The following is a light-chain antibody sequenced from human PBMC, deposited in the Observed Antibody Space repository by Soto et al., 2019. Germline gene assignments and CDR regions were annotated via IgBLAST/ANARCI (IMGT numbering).Light chain of an antibody. CDR3: LQHNSYPGT. J-gene: IGKJ1*01. CDR2: DAS. CDR1: QSVSGW. V-gene: IGKV1-5*01. Sequence: DIQMTQSPSTLSTSVGATVTVTCRASQSVSGWLAWYQQKPGEAPKLLIYDASNLETGVPSRFSGSGSGTDFTFTISSLQPEDIATYYCLQHNSYPGTFGQGTKVDI.